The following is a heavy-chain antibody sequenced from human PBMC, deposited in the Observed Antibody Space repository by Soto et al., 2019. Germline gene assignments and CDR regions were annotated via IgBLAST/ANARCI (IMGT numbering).Heavy chain of an antibody. CDR1: GFTFSSYG. J-gene: IGHJ3*02. CDR3: AKDFQITMIVVVRGAFDI. D-gene: IGHD3-22*01. CDR2: ISYDGSNK. V-gene: IGHV3-30*18. Sequence: GGSLRLSCAASGFTFSSYGMHWVRQAPGKGLEWVAVISYDGSNKYYADSVKGRFTISRDNPKNTLYLQMNSLRAEDTAVYYCAKDFQITMIVVVRGAFDIWGQGTMVTVSS.